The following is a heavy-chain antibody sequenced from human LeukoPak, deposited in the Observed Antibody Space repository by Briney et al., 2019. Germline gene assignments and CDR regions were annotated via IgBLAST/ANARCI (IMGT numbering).Heavy chain of an antibody. Sequence: SETLSLTCTVSGGSISSYYWSWIRQPPGKGLEWIGYIYYSGSTNYNPSLKSRVTISVGTSKNQFSLKLSSVTAADTAVYYCARSDTAMVTNYWGQGTLVTVSS. CDR1: GGSISSYY. CDR2: IYYSGST. V-gene: IGHV4-59*08. CDR3: ARSDTAMVTNY. D-gene: IGHD5-18*01. J-gene: IGHJ4*02.